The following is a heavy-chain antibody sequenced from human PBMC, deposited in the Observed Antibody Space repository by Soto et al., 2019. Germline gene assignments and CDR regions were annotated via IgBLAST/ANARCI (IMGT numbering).Heavy chain of an antibody. CDR3: XXXFLPFTVTPDYFDY. CDR2: ISGSGGST. Sequence: EVQLLESGGGLVQPGGSLRLSCAASGFTFSSYAMSWVRQAPGKGLEWVSAISGSGGSTYYADSVKGRFTISRDNSKNTLYLQMNSLRAEDTAXYXXXXXFLPFTVTPDYFDYWGQGTLVTVSS. D-gene: IGHD4-4*01. V-gene: IGHV3-23*01. CDR1: GFTFSSYA. J-gene: IGHJ4*02.